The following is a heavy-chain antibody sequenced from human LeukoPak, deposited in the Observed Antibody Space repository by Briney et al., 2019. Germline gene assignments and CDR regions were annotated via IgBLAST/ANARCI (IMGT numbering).Heavy chain of an antibody. V-gene: IGHV3-53*01. CDR3: AGDRPPATGHCTGDYCYAEVG. CDR2: IYSGGST. J-gene: IGHJ4*02. CDR1: GFAVSSKY. Sequence: PGGSLRLSCAASGFAVSSKYMSWVRQAPGKGLEWVSVIYSGGSTYYADSVKGRFTSSRDNSKNTLYLQMHSLRLEDTAVHYCAGDRPPATGHCTGDYCYAEVGRGQGTLVTVSS. D-gene: IGHD2-8*02.